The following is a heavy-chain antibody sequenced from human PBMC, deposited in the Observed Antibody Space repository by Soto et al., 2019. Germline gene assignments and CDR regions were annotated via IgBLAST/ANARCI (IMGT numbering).Heavy chain of an antibody. V-gene: IGHV4-31*03. CDR3: ARHPSDFWFDP. D-gene: IGHD2-21*02. Sequence: SETLSLTCTLSGDPITSGGFYWTWIRQHPAKGLEWIGYIYYSGVTYYNPSLKSRATISVDTSKNQFSLKLSSVTAADTAVYYCARHPSDFWFDPWGQGTLVTVSS. CDR1: GDPITSGGFY. CDR2: IYYSGVT. J-gene: IGHJ5*02.